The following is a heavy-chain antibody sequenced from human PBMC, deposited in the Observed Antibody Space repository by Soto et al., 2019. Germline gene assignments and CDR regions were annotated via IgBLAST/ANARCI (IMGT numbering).Heavy chain of an antibody. D-gene: IGHD5-12*01. V-gene: IGHV1-2*04. CDR2: INPYSGAT. Sequence: QMQLVQSGAEVKKPGASVKVSCKASGYTFSDYYVHWVRQAPGQGLEWMGWINPYSGATNYAQKFQDWVTMTGDAXXSTAYLELTTLVSDDTAVYYCARARANVAPNWFDPWGQGTLVIVSS. CDR3: ARARANVAPNWFDP. J-gene: IGHJ5*02. CDR1: GYTFSDYY.